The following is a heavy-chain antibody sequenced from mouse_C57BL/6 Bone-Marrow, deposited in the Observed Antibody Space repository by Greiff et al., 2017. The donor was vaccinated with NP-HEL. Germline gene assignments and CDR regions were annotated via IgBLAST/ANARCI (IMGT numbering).Heavy chain of an antibody. CDR2: IWSGGST. CDR3: ASMVTTRGYAMDY. D-gene: IGHD2-2*01. CDR1: GFSLTSYG. V-gene: IGHV2-2*01. J-gene: IGHJ4*01. Sequence: QVQLQQSGPGLVQPSQSLSITCTVSGFSLTSYGVHWVRQSPGKGLEWLGVIWSGGSTDYNAAFISRLSISKDNSKSQVSFKMNSLQADDTAIYYCASMVTTRGYAMDYWGQGTSVTVSS.